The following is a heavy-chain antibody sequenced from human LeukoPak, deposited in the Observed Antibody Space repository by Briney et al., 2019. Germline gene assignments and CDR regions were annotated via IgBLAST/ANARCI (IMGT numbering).Heavy chain of an antibody. CDR3: ARDRGSYAWDY. D-gene: IGHD5-12*01. CDR1: GFTVSSNY. V-gene: IGHV3-66*02. Sequence: GWSLRLSCAASGFTVSSNYMNWVRQAPGKGLEWVSVIYSGGSTYYADSVKGRFTISRDNSKNTLYLQMNSLRPEDTAVYYCARDRGSYAWDYWGQGTLVTVSS. CDR2: IYSGGST. J-gene: IGHJ4*02.